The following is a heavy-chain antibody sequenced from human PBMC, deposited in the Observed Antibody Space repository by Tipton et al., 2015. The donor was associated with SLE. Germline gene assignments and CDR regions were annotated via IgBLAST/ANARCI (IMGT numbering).Heavy chain of an antibody. Sequence: SLRLSCAASGFRVSSNYMSWVRQAPGKGLEWVSVVYSGGSRYYADSVKGRFTISRDTSKNTLYLQMNSLRAEDTGVYYCARDATGLDAYDIWGQGTMVTVSS. CDR1: GFRVSSNY. V-gene: IGHV3-53*05. CDR3: ARDATGLDAYDI. D-gene: IGHD3-9*01. J-gene: IGHJ3*02. CDR2: VYSGGSR.